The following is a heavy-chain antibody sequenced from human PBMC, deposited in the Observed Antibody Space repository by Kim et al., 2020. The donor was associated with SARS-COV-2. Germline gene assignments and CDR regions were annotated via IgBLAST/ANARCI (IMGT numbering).Heavy chain of an antibody. V-gene: IGHV3-64D*09. J-gene: IGHJ4*02. CDR3: VKRDDSSSRPPPDY. CDR1: GFTFSSYA. D-gene: IGHD6-6*01. CDR2: ISSNGGST. Sequence: GGSLRLSCSASGFTFSSYAMHWVRQAPGKGLEYVSAISSNGGSTYYADSVKGRFTISRDNSKNTLYLQMSSLRAEDTAVYYCVKRDDSSSRPPPDYWGQGTLVTVSS.